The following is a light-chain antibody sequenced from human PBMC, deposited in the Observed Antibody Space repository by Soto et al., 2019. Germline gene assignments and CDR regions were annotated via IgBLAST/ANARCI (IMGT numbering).Light chain of an antibody. CDR3: QQYAASPRT. CDR2: GAS. CDR1: QSVNDDY. J-gene: IGKJ1*01. Sequence: EIVLTQSPGPLSLSPRERSTLSCRASQSVNDDYLSWYQHKPGQAPRLLIDGASSRAPGIPDRFSGSGSGTDFPLTISRLEPEDFAIYYCQQYAASPRTFGQGTQVEV. V-gene: IGKV3-20*01.